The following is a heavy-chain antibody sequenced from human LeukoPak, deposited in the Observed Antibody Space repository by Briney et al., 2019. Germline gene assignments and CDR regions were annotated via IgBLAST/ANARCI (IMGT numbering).Heavy chain of an antibody. Sequence: SGPALVKPTQTLTLTCTFSGFSLSTSGMCVSWMRQPPGKALEWLARIDWDDDKYYSTSLKTRLTSSKDTSKTQVVLTMPNMDPVDTATYYCARIRRGGIVVFDYWGQGTLVTVSS. D-gene: IGHD3-22*01. V-gene: IGHV2-70*11. CDR1: GFSLSTSGMC. CDR3: ARIRRGGIVVFDY. CDR2: IDWDDDK. J-gene: IGHJ4*02.